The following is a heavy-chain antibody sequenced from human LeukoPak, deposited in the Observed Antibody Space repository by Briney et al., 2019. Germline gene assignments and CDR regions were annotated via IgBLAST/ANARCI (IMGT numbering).Heavy chain of an antibody. J-gene: IGHJ4*02. CDR3: ARVGEQRHIDY. CDR1: GGSISSGNYY. CDR2: IYTSGST. V-gene: IGHV4-61*02. D-gene: IGHD6-25*01. Sequence: SETLSLTCTVSGGSISSGNYYWSWIRQPAGKGLEWIGRIYTSGSTNYNPSLKSRVTISVDTSKNQFSLKLSSVTAADTAVYYCARVGEQRHIDYWGQGTLVTVSS.